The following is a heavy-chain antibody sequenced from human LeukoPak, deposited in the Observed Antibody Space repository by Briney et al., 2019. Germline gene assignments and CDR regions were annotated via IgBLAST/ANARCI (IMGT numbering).Heavy chain of an antibody. J-gene: IGHJ4*02. CDR3: ARGGDGYNSHFDY. D-gene: IGHD5-24*01. CDR1: GFTFSSYI. CDR2: ISSSSSYI. Sequence: GGSLRLSCAASGFTFSSYIMNWVRQAPGKGLEWVSSISSSSSYIYYADSVKGRFTISRDNAKNSLYQQMNSLRAEDTAVYYCARGGDGYNSHFDYWGQGTLVTVSS. V-gene: IGHV3-21*01.